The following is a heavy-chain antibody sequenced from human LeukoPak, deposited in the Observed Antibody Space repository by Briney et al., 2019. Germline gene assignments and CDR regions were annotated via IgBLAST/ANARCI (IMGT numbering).Heavy chain of an antibody. CDR2: MNPNSGNT. V-gene: IGHV1-8*03. CDR1: GYTFTSYD. J-gene: IGHJ3*02. Sequence: ASVKVSCKASGYTFTSYDINWVRQATGQGLEWMGWMNPNSGNTGYAQKLQGRVTITRNTSISTAYMELNSLRAEDAAAYYCATEPRWQPYSFDIWGHGTMVTVSS. CDR3: ATEPRWQPYSFDI. D-gene: IGHD5-24*01.